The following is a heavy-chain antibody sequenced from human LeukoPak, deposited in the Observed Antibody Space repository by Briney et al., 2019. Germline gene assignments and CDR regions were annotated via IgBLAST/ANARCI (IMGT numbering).Heavy chain of an antibody. CDR2: IGTAGDT. CDR1: GFTFSSYD. CDR3: ARASPWGDYFDY. D-gene: IGHD3-16*01. V-gene: IGHV3-13*01. J-gene: IGHJ4*02. Sequence: AGGSLRLSCAASGFTFSSYDMHWVRQATGKGLEWVSAIGTAGDTYYPGSVKGRFTISGENAKNSLYLQMNSLRAGDTAVYYCARASPWGDYFDYWGQGTLVTVSS.